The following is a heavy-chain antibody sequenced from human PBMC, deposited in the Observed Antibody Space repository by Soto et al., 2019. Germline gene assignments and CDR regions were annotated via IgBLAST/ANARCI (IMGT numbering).Heavy chain of an antibody. CDR3: ARDSPRSGGYGMDV. D-gene: IGHD3-10*01. J-gene: IGHJ6*02. Sequence: PSETLSLTCTVSGASISSYHWIWIRQPPGKGLEWIGYIHYSGSAYYNPSLKRRVTISADVSKSQSSLKLTSMAAADTAVYYCARDSPRSGGYGMDVWGQGTTVTVSS. CDR1: GASISSYH. V-gene: IGHV4-59*01. CDR2: IHYSGSA.